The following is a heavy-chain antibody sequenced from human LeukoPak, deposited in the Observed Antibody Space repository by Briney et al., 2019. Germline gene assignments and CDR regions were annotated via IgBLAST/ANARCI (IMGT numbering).Heavy chain of an antibody. J-gene: IGHJ5*02. CDR2: INPNTGAR. CDR3: ATGSITHTRDP. D-gene: IGHD6-6*01. CDR1: GYAFSDVY. Sequence: ASVKVSCKASGYAFSDVYFNWVRQAPGQGLEWMGWINPNTGARIYAQKVQGRVTTDTSDNTVYMELSWLRSDDTAVYYCATGSITHTRDPWGPGTLVTVSS. V-gene: IGHV1-2*02.